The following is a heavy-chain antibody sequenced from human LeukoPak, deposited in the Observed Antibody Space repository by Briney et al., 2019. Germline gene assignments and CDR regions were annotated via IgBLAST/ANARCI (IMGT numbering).Heavy chain of an antibody. CDR2: ISGSGGST. CDR1: GFTFSSYA. V-gene: IGHV3-23*01. CDR3: AGSGSYYWD. Sequence: GGSLRLSCAASGFTFSSYAMSWVRQAPGKGLEWVSAISGSGGSTYYADSVKGRFTISRDNAKNSLYLQMNSLRAEDTAVYYCAGSGSYYWDWGQGTLVTVSS. J-gene: IGHJ4*02. D-gene: IGHD1-26*01.